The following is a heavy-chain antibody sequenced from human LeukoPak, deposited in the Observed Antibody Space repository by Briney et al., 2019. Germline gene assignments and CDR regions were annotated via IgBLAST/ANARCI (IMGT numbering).Heavy chain of an antibody. CDR3: ARRESSGFFDY. CDR1: GGSISNYY. V-gene: IGHV4-4*07. CDR2: IYSSGTT. D-gene: IGHD6-19*01. Sequence: PSETLSLTCTVSGGSISNYYWSWIRQPAGKGLEWIGRIYSSGTTIYNPSLKSRVTMSVDTSKNQFSLKLSSVTAADTAVYYCARRESSGFFDYWGQGTLVTVSS. J-gene: IGHJ4*02.